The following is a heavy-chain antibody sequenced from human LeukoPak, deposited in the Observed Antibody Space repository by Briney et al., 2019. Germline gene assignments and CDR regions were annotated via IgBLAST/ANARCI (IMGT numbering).Heavy chain of an antibody. CDR1: GGSISSSSYY. CDR2: IYYSGST. CDR3: ARGLTVVTPGSQPYSYYYYMDV. Sequence: PSQTLSLTCTVSGGSISSSSYYWGWIRQPPGKGLEWIGSIYYSGSTYYNPSLKSRVTISVDTSKNQFSLKLSSVTAADTAVYYCARGLTVVTPGSQPYSYYYYMDVWGKGTTVTVSS. D-gene: IGHD4-23*01. J-gene: IGHJ6*03. V-gene: IGHV4-39*07.